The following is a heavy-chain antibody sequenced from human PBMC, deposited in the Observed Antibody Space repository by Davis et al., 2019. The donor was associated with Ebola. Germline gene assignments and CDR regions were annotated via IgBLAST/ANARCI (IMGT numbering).Heavy chain of an antibody. CDR1: GFTFSSYA. CDR2: ISYDGSNK. J-gene: IGHJ4*02. CDR3: AREIMATIIY. Sequence: GGSLRLSCAASGFTFSSYAMHWVRQAPGKGLEWVAVISYDGSNKYYADSVKGRFTISRDNSKNTLYLQMNSLRAEDTAVYYCAREIMATIIYWGQGTLVTVSS. D-gene: IGHD5-12*01. V-gene: IGHV3-30-3*01.